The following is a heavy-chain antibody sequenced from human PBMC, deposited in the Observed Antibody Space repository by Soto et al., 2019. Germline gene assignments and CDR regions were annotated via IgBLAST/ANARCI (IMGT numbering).Heavy chain of an antibody. Sequence: ASVKVSCKASGYTFTSYAMHCVRQAPGQRLEWMGWINAGNGNTKYSQKFQGRVTITRDTSASTAYMELSSLRSEDTAVYYCARGYCSSTSCYALFDPWGQGTLVTVSS. CDR1: GYTFTSYA. V-gene: IGHV1-3*01. D-gene: IGHD2-2*01. J-gene: IGHJ5*02. CDR3: ARGYCSSTSCYALFDP. CDR2: INAGNGNT.